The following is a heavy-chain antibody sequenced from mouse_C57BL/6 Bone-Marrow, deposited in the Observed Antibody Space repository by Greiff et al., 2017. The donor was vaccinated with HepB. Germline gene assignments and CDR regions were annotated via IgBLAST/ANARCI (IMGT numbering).Heavy chain of an antibody. CDR1: GFSLTSYG. Sequence: VKLMESGPGLVAPSQSLSITCTVSGFSLTSYGVDWVRQSPGKGQEWLGVIWGVGSTNYNSALKSRLSISKDNSKSQVFLKMNSLQTDDTARYYCASITTGGFAYWGQGTLVTVSA. CDR2: IWGVGST. CDR3: ASITTGGFAY. V-gene: IGHV2-6*01. D-gene: IGHD1-1*01. J-gene: IGHJ3*01.